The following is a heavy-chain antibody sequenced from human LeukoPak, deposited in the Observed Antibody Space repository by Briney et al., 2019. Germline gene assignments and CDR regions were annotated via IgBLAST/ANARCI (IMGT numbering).Heavy chain of an antibody. Sequence: GGSLRLSCAASGFTFSSYAMSWVRQAQGKGLEWVSAITGSGGSTYYADYVKGRFTISRDNSKNTLYVQMNSLRAEDTAVYYCATERNWVFDYWGQGTLVTVSS. D-gene: IGHD7-27*01. CDR3: ATERNWVFDY. J-gene: IGHJ4*02. CDR2: ITGSGGST. CDR1: GFTFSSYA. V-gene: IGHV3-23*01.